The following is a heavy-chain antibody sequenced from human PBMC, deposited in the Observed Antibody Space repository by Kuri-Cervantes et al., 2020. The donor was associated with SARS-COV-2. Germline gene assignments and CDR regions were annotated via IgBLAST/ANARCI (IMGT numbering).Heavy chain of an antibody. CDR3: ARGRQWLALYYFDY. Sequence: GESLKISCAASGFTFSSYAMSWVRQAPGKGLEWVSAISGSGGSTYYADSVKGRFTISRDNAKNSPYLQMNSLRAEDTAVYYCARGRQWLALYYFDYWGQGTLVTVSS. CDR1: GFTFSSYA. V-gene: IGHV3-23*01. J-gene: IGHJ4*02. D-gene: IGHD6-19*01. CDR2: ISGSGGST.